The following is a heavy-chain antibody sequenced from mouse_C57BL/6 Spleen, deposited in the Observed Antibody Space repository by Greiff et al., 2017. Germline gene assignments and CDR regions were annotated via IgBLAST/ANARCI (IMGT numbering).Heavy chain of an antibody. CDR3: ARFYCGYYFCG. Sequence: QVQLQQPGAELVKPGASVKLSCKASGYTFTSYWMQWVKQRPGQGLEWIGEIDPSDSYTNYNQKFKGKATLTVDTSSSTAYMQLSSLTSEDSAVYYCARFYCGYYFCGRGKGATLSVSS. V-gene: IGHV1-50*01. CDR2: IDPSDSYT. D-gene: IGHD1-1*01. J-gene: IGHJ2*01. CDR1: GYTFTSYW.